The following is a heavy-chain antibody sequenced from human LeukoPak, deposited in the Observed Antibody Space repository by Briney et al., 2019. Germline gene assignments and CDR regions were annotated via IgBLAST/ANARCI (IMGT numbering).Heavy chain of an antibody. D-gene: IGHD6-19*01. Sequence: GGSLRLSCAASGFTFSSYAMSWVRQAPGKELEWVSAISGSGGSTYYADSVKGRFTISRDNSKNTVFLQMNSLRAEDTAVYYCARDHKAVPPQYFDYWGQGTLVTVSS. CDR2: ISGSGGST. V-gene: IGHV3-23*01. CDR3: ARDHKAVPPQYFDY. J-gene: IGHJ4*02. CDR1: GFTFSSYA.